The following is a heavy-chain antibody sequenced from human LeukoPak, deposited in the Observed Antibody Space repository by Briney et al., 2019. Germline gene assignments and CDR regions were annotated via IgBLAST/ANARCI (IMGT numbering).Heavy chain of an antibody. V-gene: IGHV3-23*01. CDR3: ANLYGDSDEK. D-gene: IGHD4-17*01. J-gene: IGHJ4*02. CDR1: GFTFSSYP. Sequence: GGSLGLSLPPSGFTFSSYPLSWVRQPPGRGLEWVSAISGSGGSTFYADSVKGRFTMSRDNSKNTLYLQMNSLRAEDTAIYYCANLYGDSDEKWGQGTLVTVSS. CDR2: ISGSGGST.